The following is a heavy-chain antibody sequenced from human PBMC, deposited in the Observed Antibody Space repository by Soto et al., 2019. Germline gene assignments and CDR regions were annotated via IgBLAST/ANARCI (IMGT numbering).Heavy chain of an antibody. Sequence: QVQLVQSGAEVKKSGSSVKVSCKAAGGTFSRNAISWVRQVPGQGLEWMGGIIPVFGTINYAQKFQGRLTIIADESTSTANMELSSLRSEDTAVYYRAREPGIAVAGPVPYGMDVWGQGTTVTVSS. CDR3: AREPGIAVAGPVPYGMDV. CDR2: IIPVFGTI. D-gene: IGHD6-19*01. V-gene: IGHV1-69*12. CDR1: GGTFSRNA. J-gene: IGHJ6*02.